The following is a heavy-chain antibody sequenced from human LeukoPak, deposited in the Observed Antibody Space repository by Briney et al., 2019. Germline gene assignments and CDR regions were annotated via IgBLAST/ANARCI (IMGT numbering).Heavy chain of an antibody. Sequence: PGGSLRLSCAASGFTFDDYAMHWVRQAPGKGLEWVSGISWNSGSIGYADSVKGRFTISRDNAKNSLYLQMNSLRAEDTAVYYCAREQYSSSSHPPRRRPENSSGWSSYPDDYWGQGTLVTVSS. V-gene: IGHV3-9*01. CDR1: GFTFDDYA. J-gene: IGHJ4*02. D-gene: IGHD6-19*01. CDR2: ISWNSGSI. CDR3: AREQYSSSSHPPRRRPENSSGWSSYPDDY.